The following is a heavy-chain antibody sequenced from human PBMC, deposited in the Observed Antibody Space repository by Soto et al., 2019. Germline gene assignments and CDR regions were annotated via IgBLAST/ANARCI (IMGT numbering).Heavy chain of an antibody. J-gene: IGHJ4*02. CDR2: IKQDGSEK. V-gene: IGHV3-7*05. CDR1: GFTFSSNW. CDR3: VHFKESTGYYRVGVDN. D-gene: IGHD3-22*01. Sequence: PGGSLRLSCAASGFTFSSNWMSWVRQAPGKGLEWVANIKQDGSEKYYVDSVKGRFTISRDNAKNSLYLQMNSLRAEDTATYYCVHFKESTGYYRVGVDNWGQGTLVTVSS.